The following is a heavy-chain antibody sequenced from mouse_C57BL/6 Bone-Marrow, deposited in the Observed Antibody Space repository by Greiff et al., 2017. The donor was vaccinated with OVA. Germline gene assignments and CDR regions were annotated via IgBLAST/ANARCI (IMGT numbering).Heavy chain of an antibody. CDR1: GFNIKDDY. D-gene: IGHD1-1*01. Sequence: VQLKESGAELVRPGASVKLSCTASGFNIKDDYMHWVKQRPEQGLEWIGWIDPENGDTEYASKFQGKATITADTSSNTAYLQRSSLTSEDTAVYYCTRDYGSSLAYWGQGTLVTVSA. J-gene: IGHJ3*01. CDR3: TRDYGSSLAY. V-gene: IGHV14-4*01. CDR2: IDPENGDT.